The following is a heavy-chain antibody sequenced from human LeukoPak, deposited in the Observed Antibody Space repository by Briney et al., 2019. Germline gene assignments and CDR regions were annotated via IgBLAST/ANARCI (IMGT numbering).Heavy chain of an antibody. J-gene: IGHJ4*02. D-gene: IGHD6-25*01. CDR2: INHSGST. V-gene: IGHV4-34*01. CDR1: GGSISSYY. CDR3: ARQPAAAHDY. Sequence: PSETLSLTCTVSGGSISSYYWSWIRQPPGKGLEWIGEINHSGSTNYNPSLKSRVTISVDTSKNQFSLKLSSVTAADTAVYYCARQPAAAHDYWGQGTLVTVSS.